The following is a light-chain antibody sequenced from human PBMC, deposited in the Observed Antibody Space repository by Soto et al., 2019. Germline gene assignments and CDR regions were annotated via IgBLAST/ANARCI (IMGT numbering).Light chain of an antibody. CDR2: KAS. CDR3: QQRSRT. J-gene: IGKJ1*01. V-gene: IGKV1-5*03. CDR1: QSISSW. Sequence: DIQMTQSPSTLSASVGDRVTITCRASQSISSWLAWYQQKPGKAPKLLIYKASTLESGVPSNFSGSGSGTEFSLTISSLEPEDFAVYYCQQRSRTFGQGTKVDIK.